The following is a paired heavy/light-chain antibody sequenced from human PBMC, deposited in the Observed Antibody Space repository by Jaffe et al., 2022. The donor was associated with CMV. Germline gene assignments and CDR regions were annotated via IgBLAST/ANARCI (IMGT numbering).Heavy chain of an antibody. J-gene: IGHJ5*02. V-gene: IGHV4-39*01. D-gene: IGHD2-15*01. Sequence: QLQLQESGPGLVKTSETLSLICTASGGSISNSPYFWGWIRQPPGKGLEWIGSLSYSGSTYYNPSLNSRAIISVDTSNNQFSLKLSSVTAADTAVYYCARRPYCSGDSCSSAGRGAFDPWGQGTLVTVFS. CDR3: ARRPYCSGDSCSSAGRGAFDP. CDR1: GGSISNSPYF. CDR2: LSYSGST.
Light chain of an antibody. CDR2: AAS. CDR1: QGFSTW. V-gene: IGKV1D-12*01. J-gene: IGKJ5*01. Sequence: DIQMTQSPSSVSASVGDRVTITCRANQGFSTWLAWYQQKPGKAPKLLIYAASTLQTGVPSRFSGSGSGTEFTLTISNLQPEDFATYYCQQGKSFPLTFGQGTRLEIK. CDR3: QQGKSFPLT.